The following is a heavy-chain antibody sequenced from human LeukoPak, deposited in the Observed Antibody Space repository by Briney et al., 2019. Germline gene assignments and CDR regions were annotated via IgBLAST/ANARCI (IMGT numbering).Heavy chain of an antibody. CDR1: GFTFSNDA. V-gene: IGHV3-23*01. Sequence: GGSLRLSCAASGFTFSNDAMSWVRQAPGKGLEWDSATSTSGGSAYYADSVKGRFPISRDNSKNTLYPQMDSLRADDTAVYYCARYSGSYYCPTAWELWGQGTLVTVSS. CDR2: TSTSGGSA. CDR3: ARYSGSYYCPTAWEL. J-gene: IGHJ4*02. D-gene: IGHD1-26*01.